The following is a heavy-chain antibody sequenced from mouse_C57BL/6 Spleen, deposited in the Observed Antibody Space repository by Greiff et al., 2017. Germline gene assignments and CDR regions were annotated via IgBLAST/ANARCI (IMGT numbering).Heavy chain of an antibody. V-gene: IGHV1-15*01. CDR2: IDPETGGT. Sequence: QVQLQQSGAELVRPGASVTLSCKASGYTFTDYEMHWVKQSPVNGLEWIGAIDPETGGTAYNQKFKGKATLTADKSSSTAYMELRSLTSEDSAVYYCTRVIATVVSTGDYWGQGTTLTVSS. CDR1: GYTFTDYE. D-gene: IGHD1-1*01. CDR3: TRVIATVVSTGDY. J-gene: IGHJ2*01.